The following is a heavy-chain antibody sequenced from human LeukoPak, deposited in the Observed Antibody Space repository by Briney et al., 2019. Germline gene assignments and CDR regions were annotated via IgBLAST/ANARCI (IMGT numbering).Heavy chain of an antibody. J-gene: IGHJ6*03. CDR3: ARDFYREVRGVIAFYYYYMDV. D-gene: IGHD3-10*01. CDR1: GGTFSSYA. Sequence: GASVKVSCKASGGTFSSYAISWVRQAPGQGLEWMGGIIPIFGTANYAQKFQGRVTITADESTSTAYMELSSLRSEDTAVYYCARDFYREVRGVIAFYYYYMDVWGKGTTVTVSS. CDR2: IIPIFGTA. V-gene: IGHV1-69*13.